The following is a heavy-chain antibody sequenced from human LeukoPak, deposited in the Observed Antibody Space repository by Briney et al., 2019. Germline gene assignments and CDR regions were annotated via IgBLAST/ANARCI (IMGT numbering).Heavy chain of an antibody. Sequence: SETRSLTGTFSGYSISSGYYWGCIRQPPGKGREWVGSIYHSGGTYYNPSRKSRATISVDTSKNQLSLKLSSVPAADTAVYYCERGQDYYDSSGYLIWGQGTMVTVSS. J-gene: IGHJ3*02. CDR3: ERGQDYYDSSGYLI. CDR2: IYHSGGT. V-gene: IGHV4-38-2*02. D-gene: IGHD3-22*01. CDR1: GYSISSGYY.